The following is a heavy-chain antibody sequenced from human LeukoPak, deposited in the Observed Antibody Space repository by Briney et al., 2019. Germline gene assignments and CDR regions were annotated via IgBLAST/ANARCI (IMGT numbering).Heavy chain of an antibody. CDR1: GYTFTSYD. Sequence: GASVKVFCQASGYTFTSYDINWVRQATGQGPEWMGWMNPNSGNTGYAQKFQGRVPMTRNTSISTAYMVLSSLRSEDTAVYYCARIVRFFGAYYYYYMDVWGKGTTVTVSS. D-gene: IGHD3-3*01. J-gene: IGHJ6*03. V-gene: IGHV1-8*01. CDR2: MNPNSGNT. CDR3: ARIVRFFGAYYYYYMDV.